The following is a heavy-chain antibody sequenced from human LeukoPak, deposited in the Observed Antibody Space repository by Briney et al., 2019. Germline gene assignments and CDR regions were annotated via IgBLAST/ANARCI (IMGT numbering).Heavy chain of an antibody. CDR3: ARRPDSSGWYEYYFDC. CDR1: GGSIRNYY. CDR2: IYYTGST. D-gene: IGHD6-13*01. J-gene: IGHJ4*02. V-gene: IGHV4-59*08. Sequence: SETLSLTCTVSGGSIRNYYWSWIRQPPGKGLEWIGYIYYTGSTNYNPSLQSRVTISVDTSRNQFSLNLRSVTAADTAVYYCARRPDSSGWYEYYFDCWGQETLVTVSS.